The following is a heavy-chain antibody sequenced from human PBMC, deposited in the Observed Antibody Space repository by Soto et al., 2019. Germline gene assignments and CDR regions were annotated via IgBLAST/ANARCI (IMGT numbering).Heavy chain of an antibody. Sequence: PGGSLRLSCAASGFTFSFYAMHWVRQAPSKGLEWVAVISYNGRNKHYVDSVKGRFTISRDNSQDTLYLQMDSLRPDDTAVYYCARQAKIGDRSQFYFDSWGQGTLVTVSS. V-gene: IGHV3-30*04. D-gene: IGHD3-16*01. J-gene: IGHJ4*02. CDR2: ISYNGRNK. CDR3: ARQAKIGDRSQFYFDS. CDR1: GFTFSFYA.